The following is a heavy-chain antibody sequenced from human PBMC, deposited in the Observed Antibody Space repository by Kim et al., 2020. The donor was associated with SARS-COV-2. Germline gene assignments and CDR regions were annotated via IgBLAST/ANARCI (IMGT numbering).Heavy chain of an antibody. Sequence: SETLSLTCAVSGGSFSGYYWSWIRQPPGKGLEWVGVINHSGSTNYNPSLKSRVTISVDTSKNQFYLKLSSVTAADTAVYYCARVGFEPWGQGTLVTVSS. CDR3: ARVGFEP. CDR2: INHSGST. V-gene: IGHV4-34*01. J-gene: IGHJ5*02. CDR1: GGSFSGYY.